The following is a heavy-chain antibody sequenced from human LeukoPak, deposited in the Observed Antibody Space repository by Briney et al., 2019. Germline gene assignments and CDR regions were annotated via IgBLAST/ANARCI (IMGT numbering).Heavy chain of an antibody. J-gene: IGHJ3*02. CDR2: ISYDGSNK. Sequence: PGGSLRLSCAASGFTFSSYAMHWVRQAPGKGLEWVAVISYDGSNKYYADSVKGRFTISRDNSKNTLYLQMNSLRAEDTAVYYCARDRIVVVPAAISGAFDIWGQGTMVTVSS. CDR1: GFTFSSYA. CDR3: ARDRIVVVPAAISGAFDI. V-gene: IGHV3-30-3*01. D-gene: IGHD2-2*01.